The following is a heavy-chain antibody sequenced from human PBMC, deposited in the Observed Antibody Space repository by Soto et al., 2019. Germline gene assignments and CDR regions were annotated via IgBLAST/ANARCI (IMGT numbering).Heavy chain of an antibody. CDR3: VREKVTMIVGFYYFDY. J-gene: IGHJ4*02. CDR2: IYAGGST. D-gene: IGHD3-22*01. Sequence: GGSLRLSCAASGFTVNSNYMSWVRQAPGKGLEWVSVIYAGGSTHYADSVEDRFTISRDNSNNMMYLQMNSLRAEDTAVYYCVREKVTMIVGFYYFDYWGQGSRVTVSS. CDR1: GFTVNSNY. V-gene: IGHV3-66*01.